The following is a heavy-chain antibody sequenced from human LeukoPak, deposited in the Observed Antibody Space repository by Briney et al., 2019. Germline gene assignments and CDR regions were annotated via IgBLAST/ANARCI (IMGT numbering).Heavy chain of an antibody. CDR2: IYSGGST. CDR1: GLTVSSNY. D-gene: IGHD6-13*01. CDR3: AREIPERIAATGTIGWYFDY. Sequence: AGTLSLSCAASGLTVSSNYMSWVRQAPGQGLEWVSVIYSGGSTYYADSVNGRITITRDNSKNTLYLQMNSLRAEDTAVYYCAREIPERIAATGTIGWYFDYWGQGTLVTVSS. V-gene: IGHV3-66*01. J-gene: IGHJ4*02.